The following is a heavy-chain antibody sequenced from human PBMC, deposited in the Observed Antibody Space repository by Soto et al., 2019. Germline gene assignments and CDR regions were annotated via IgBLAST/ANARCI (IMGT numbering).Heavy chain of an antibody. CDR3: ARGRGAAADYFDF. D-gene: IGHD6-13*01. V-gene: IGHV3-11*05. CDR1: GFTFSDYY. Sequence: QVQLVESGGGLVKPGGSLRLSCAVSGFTFSDYYMTWIRQAPGRGLEWVSYISSGTSHTNYADSEKGRFTISRDNAKNSMFLQMNSLRAEDTAVYYCARGRGAAADYFDFWGQGTLVTVSS. J-gene: IGHJ4*02. CDR2: ISSGTSHT.